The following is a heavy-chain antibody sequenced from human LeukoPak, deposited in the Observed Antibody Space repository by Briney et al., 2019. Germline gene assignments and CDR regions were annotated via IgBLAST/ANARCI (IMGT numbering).Heavy chain of an antibody. Sequence: GGSLRLSCAASGFTFSDYAMSWVRQAPGKGLEWVAVISYDGSNKYYADSVKGRFTISRDNSKNTLYLQMNSLRAEDTAVYYCAKDIRGVVPFVRFDYWGQGTLVTVSS. CDR3: AKDIRGVVPFVRFDY. V-gene: IGHV3-30*18. CDR1: GFTFSDYA. D-gene: IGHD2/OR15-2a*01. J-gene: IGHJ4*02. CDR2: ISYDGSNK.